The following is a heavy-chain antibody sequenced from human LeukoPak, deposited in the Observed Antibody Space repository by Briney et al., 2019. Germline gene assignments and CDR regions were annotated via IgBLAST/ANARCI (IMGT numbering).Heavy chain of an antibody. Sequence: SETLSLTCTVSGGSISSYYWSWIRQPPGKGLEWIGYIYYSGSTNYNPSLKSRVTISVDTSKNQFSLKLSSVTAADTAVYYCARAWGTRTQHCSSTSCYGPRGLDFDLWGRGTLVTVSS. CDR2: IYYSGST. J-gene: IGHJ2*01. V-gene: IGHV4-59*01. D-gene: IGHD2-2*01. CDR3: ARAWGTRTQHCSSTSCYGPRGLDFDL. CDR1: GGSISSYY.